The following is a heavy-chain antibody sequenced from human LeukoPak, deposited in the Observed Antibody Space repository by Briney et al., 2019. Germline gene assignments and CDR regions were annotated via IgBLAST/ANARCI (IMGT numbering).Heavy chain of an antibody. CDR3: ARGRVYYDFWSGYGNWFDP. Sequence: PSETLSLTCAVSGGSISSVGYSWTGIRQPPGKGLNWMGEINHIGSTNYNPSLKSRVTISVDTSKNQFSLKLSSVTAADTAVYYCARGRVYYDFWSGYGNWFDPWGQGTLVTVSS. V-gene: IGHV4-34*01. CDR1: GGSISSVGYS. CDR2: INHIGST. J-gene: IGHJ5*02. D-gene: IGHD3-3*01.